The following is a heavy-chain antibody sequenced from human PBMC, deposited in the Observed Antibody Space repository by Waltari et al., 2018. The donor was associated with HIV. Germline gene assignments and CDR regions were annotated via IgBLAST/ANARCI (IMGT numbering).Heavy chain of an antibody. CDR3: ARDRDSSGWLIFDT. Sequence: QVQLVQSGAEVKKPGASVKVSCQVSGYTLTELSIHWVRQAPGKGLEWMGGFEPEDGKTIYAGKFQGRVTMTEDTSTDTAYMELRSLRSEDTAVYYCARDRDSSGWLIFDTWGQGTLVTVSS. CDR2: FEPEDGKT. V-gene: IGHV1-24*01. CDR1: GYTLTELS. D-gene: IGHD6-19*01. J-gene: IGHJ4*02.